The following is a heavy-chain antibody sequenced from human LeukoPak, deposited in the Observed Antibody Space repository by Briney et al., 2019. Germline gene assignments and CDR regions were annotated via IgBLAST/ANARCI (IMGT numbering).Heavy chain of an antibody. J-gene: IGHJ3*02. CDR2: ISGSGGSP. Sequence: GGSLRLSCAASGFTFSTYAMSWVRQAPGKGLEWVSVISGSGGSPYYADSVTGRFTISRDNSKNTLYLQMNSLRAEGMGVYYCAKGGSVTAPDDAFDIWGQGTMVTVSS. D-gene: IGHD6-19*01. V-gene: IGHV3-23*01. CDR1: GFTFSTYA. CDR3: AKGGSVTAPDDAFDI.